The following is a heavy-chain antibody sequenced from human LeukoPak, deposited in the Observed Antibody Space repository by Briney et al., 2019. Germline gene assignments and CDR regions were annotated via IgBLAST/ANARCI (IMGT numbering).Heavy chain of an antibody. CDR2: IYYCGST. Sequence: SETLSLTCTVSGGSISSYYWSWIRQPPGKGLEWIGYIYYCGSTNYNPSLKSRVTISVDTSKNQFSLKLSSVTAADTAVYYCARQTKYDAFDIWGQGTMVTVSS. J-gene: IGHJ3*02. CDR1: GGSISSYY. CDR3: ARQTKYDAFDI. D-gene: IGHD1/OR15-1a*01. V-gene: IGHV4-59*08.